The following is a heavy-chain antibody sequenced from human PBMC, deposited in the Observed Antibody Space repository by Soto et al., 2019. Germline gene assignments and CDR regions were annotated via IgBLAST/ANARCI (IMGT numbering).Heavy chain of an antibody. Sequence: PSETLSLTCAVYGGSFSGYYWSWIRQPPGKGLEWIGEINHSGSTNYNPSLKSRVTISVDTSKNQFSLKLSSVTAADTAVYYCAQGRPNCSGGSCYFRGAFDIWGQGTMVTVSS. CDR1: GGSFSGYY. D-gene: IGHD2-15*01. CDR3: AQGRPNCSGGSCYFRGAFDI. CDR2: INHSGST. V-gene: IGHV4-34*01. J-gene: IGHJ3*02.